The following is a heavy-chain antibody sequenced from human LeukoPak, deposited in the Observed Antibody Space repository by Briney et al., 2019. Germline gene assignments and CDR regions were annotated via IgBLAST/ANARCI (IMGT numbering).Heavy chain of an antibody. CDR3: ARGPYCSGGSC. Sequence: GGSLRLSCAASGFTFSSYAMHWVRQAPGKGLEWVAVISYDGSNKYYADSVKGRFTISRDNSKNTLYLQMNSLRAEDTAVYYCARGPYCSGGSCWGQGTLVTVSS. D-gene: IGHD2-15*01. CDR1: GFTFSSYA. CDR2: ISYDGSNK. V-gene: IGHV3-30*14. J-gene: IGHJ4*02.